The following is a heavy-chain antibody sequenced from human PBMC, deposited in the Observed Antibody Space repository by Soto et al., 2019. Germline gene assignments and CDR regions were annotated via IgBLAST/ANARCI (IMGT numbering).Heavy chain of an antibody. V-gene: IGHV3-23*01. Sequence: VQLLESGGGLVQPGGSLRLSCAASGFTFNNYAMTWVRQAPGKGLEWVSTISGSDGSTYYAGSVKGRLTISRDNSKNALYLQMSSLRAEDTALYYCVKDWTGDTCPCMDVWGQGTTVTVSS. J-gene: IGHJ6*01. CDR3: VKDWTGDTCPCMDV. CDR1: GFTFNNYA. D-gene: IGHD2-8*02. CDR2: ISGSDGST.